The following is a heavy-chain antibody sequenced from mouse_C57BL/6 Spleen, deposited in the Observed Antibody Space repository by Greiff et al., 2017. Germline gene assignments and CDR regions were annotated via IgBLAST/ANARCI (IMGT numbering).Heavy chain of an antibody. J-gene: IGHJ2*01. V-gene: IGHV1-82*01. CDR1: GYALSSSW. CDR2: IYPGAGDT. D-gene: IGHD2-3*01. CDR3: AAYDGYYDY. Sequence: QVQLKESGPELVKPGASVQISCKASGYALSSSWMNWVKQRPGKGLEWIGRIYPGAGDTNYNGKFKGKATLTADKSSSTAYMQLSSLTSEDSAVYFCAAYDGYYDYWGQGTTLTVSS.